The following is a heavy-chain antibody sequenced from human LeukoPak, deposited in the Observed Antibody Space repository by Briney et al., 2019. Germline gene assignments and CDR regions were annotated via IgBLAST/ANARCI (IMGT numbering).Heavy chain of an antibody. CDR2: IKSRVDGGKT. CDR3: TKDGPFTGGGVIRY. D-gene: IGHD3-16*02. Sequence: GGSLRLSCAASGFTFIDAWMTWVRQAPGKGLEWVGHIKSRVDGGKTDFAAPVKGRFTISRDDSKNTLYLQMDSLKTEDTAVYYCTKDGPFTGGGVIRYWGQGALVTVSS. V-gene: IGHV3-15*05. J-gene: IGHJ4*02. CDR1: GFTFIDAW.